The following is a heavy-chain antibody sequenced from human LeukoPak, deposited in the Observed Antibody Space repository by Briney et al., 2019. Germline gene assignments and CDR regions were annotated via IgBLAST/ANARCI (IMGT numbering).Heavy chain of an antibody. CDR3: VRNPVRKFDY. J-gene: IGHJ4*02. CDR1: GFTFSTYW. D-gene: IGHD4-17*01. Sequence: GGSLRLSCAASGFTFSTYWMSWVRQAPGKGLEWVANIKQDGSEKYYVDSVKGRFTISRDNAKNSLYLQMNSLRVEDTAVYYCVRNPVRKFDYWGQGTLVTVSS. CDR2: IKQDGSEK. V-gene: IGHV3-7*01.